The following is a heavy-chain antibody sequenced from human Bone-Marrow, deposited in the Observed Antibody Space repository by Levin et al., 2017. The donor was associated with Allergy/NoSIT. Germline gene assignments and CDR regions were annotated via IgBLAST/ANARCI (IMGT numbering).Heavy chain of an antibody. Sequence: SGGSLRLSCAASGFTFSDYTMIWVRQAPGKGLEWVSSITRSSSYTYYADSVKGRFTISRDNAKSSLFLQMNSLRGEDTAVYYCARGTGGIWGQGTMVTVSS. CDR3: ARGTGGI. CDR2: ITRSSSYT. D-gene: IGHD1-14*01. CDR1: GFTFSDYT. V-gene: IGHV3-21*06. J-gene: IGHJ3*01.